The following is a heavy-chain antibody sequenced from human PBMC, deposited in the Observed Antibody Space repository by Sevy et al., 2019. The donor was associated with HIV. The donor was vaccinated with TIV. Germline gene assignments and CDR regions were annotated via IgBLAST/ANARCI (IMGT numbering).Heavy chain of an antibody. CDR3: AKDPAGGWLQPSYYYYGMDV. D-gene: IGHD5-12*01. V-gene: IGHV3-15*01. CDR1: GFTFSNAW. CDR2: FKSNADGGTT. J-gene: IGHJ6*02. Sequence: GGSLRLSCAASGFTFSNAWMSWVRQAPGKGLEWVGRFKSNADGGTTDYAAPVKGRFTISRDDSKNTLYLQMNSLRAEDTAVYYCAKDPAGGWLQPSYYYYGMDVWGQGTTVTVSS.